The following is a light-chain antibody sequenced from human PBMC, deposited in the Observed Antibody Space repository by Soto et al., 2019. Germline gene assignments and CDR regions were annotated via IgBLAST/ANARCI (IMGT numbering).Light chain of an antibody. CDR2: EVS. J-gene: IGLJ1*01. Sequence: QSALTQPASVSGSPGQSITISCTGTSSDVGSYNLVSWYQQHPGKAPKLMIYEVSKRPSGVSNRFSGSKSGNTASLTISGLQAEDEADYYCCSYADGSYVFGTGTKLTVL. CDR3: CSYADGSYV. V-gene: IGLV2-23*02. CDR1: SSDVGSYNL.